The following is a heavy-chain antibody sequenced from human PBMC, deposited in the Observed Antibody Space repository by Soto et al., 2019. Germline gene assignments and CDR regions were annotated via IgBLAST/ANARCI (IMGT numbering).Heavy chain of an antibody. CDR1: GFSSSSYA. CDR3: AKGSIEYSASVDN. Sequence: DVQLLESGGGLVQPGGSLRLSCAASGFSSSSYAMVWVRQAPGKGLEWVAVISARGGSSYFADSVKGRFTLSRDNSKNVLSLEMNSLRAEDTAIYFCAKGSIEYSASVDNWGQGTLVVVSS. V-gene: IGHV3-23*01. D-gene: IGHD5-12*01. J-gene: IGHJ4*02. CDR2: ISARGGSS.